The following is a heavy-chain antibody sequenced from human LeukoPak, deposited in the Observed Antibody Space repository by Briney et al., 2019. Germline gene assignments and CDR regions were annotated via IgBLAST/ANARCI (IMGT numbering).Heavy chain of an antibody. Sequence: GGSLRLSCAAPGFTFSSYGMHWVRQAPGKGLEWVAFIRYVGSNKYYADSVKGRFTISRDNSKNTLYLQMNSLRAEDTAVYYCAKDLEVATGPARWGQGTLVTVSS. CDR3: AKDLEVATGPAR. V-gene: IGHV3-30*02. CDR1: GFTFSSYG. J-gene: IGHJ4*02. D-gene: IGHD5-24*01. CDR2: IRYVGSNK.